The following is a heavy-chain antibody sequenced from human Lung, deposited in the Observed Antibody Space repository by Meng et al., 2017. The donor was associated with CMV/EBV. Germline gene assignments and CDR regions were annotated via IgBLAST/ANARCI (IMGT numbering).Heavy chain of an antibody. J-gene: IGHJ6*02. CDR3: ARVLKSYCRGTNCYIYWLEP. CDR1: GGSISSGSYY. D-gene: IGHD2-2*02. Sequence: SXTXSLXCTVSGGSISSGSYYWGWIRQPPGKGLEWIGSIYYSGSTYYNPSLKSRVTISVDTSKNQFSLKLSSVTAADTAVYYCARVLKSYCRGTNCYIYWLEPGXQGNXVTVSS. V-gene: IGHV4-39*07. CDR2: IYYSGST.